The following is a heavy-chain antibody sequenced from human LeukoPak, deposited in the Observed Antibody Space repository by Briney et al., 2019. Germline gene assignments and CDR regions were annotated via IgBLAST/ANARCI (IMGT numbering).Heavy chain of an antibody. Sequence: SETLSLTCSAPGASTSSRYWSWIRQSPGRTLEWIGHIYNGRNTKYNPSLTSRVTISVHTSKNQFSLSLTSVTAADTAIYYCAQTTGWPGFDFWGPGALVTVSS. D-gene: IGHD6-19*01. J-gene: IGHJ4*02. CDR3: AQTTGWPGFDF. CDR1: GASTSSRY. V-gene: IGHV4-59*08. CDR2: IYNGRNT.